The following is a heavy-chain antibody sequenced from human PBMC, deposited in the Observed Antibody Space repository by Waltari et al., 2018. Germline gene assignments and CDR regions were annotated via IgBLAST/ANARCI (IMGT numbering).Heavy chain of an antibody. J-gene: IGHJ4*02. V-gene: IGHV4-38-2*02. Sequence: QVQLQESGPGLVKPSETLSLTCAVSGYSISSGSYWVWIRQPPGKGLEWIGSIYHSGSTYYNPSLKSRVTISVDTSKNQFSLKLSSVTAADTAVYYCARDRTPYIVGATNYFDYWGQGTLVTVSS. CDR3: ARDRTPYIVGATNYFDY. CDR1: GYSISSGSY. CDR2: IYHSGST. D-gene: IGHD1-26*01.